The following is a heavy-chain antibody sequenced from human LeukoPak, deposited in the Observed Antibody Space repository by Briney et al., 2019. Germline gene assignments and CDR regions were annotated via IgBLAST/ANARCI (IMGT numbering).Heavy chain of an antibody. Sequence: GGCLRLSCTASGFTYSHYGMHWVRQAPGKGLEWVAVIWSDGTEKHYSDAVKGRFTISRDNFGNTLYLQMNSLRGDDTAVYYCARDAERGFDYSNSLKYWGQGTLVTVSS. J-gene: IGHJ4*02. D-gene: IGHD4-11*01. CDR1: GFTYSHYG. CDR3: ARDAERGFDYSNSLKY. V-gene: IGHV3-33*08. CDR2: IWSDGTEK.